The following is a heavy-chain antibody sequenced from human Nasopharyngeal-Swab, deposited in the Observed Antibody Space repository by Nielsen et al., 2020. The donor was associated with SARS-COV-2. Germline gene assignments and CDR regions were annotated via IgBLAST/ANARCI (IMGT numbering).Heavy chain of an antibody. CDR3: ANLAAAGGIDAFDI. D-gene: IGHD6-13*01. CDR2: IYSGGST. V-gene: IGHV3-53*01. Sequence: GGSLRLSCAASGFTVSSNYMSWVRQAPGKGLEWVSVIYSGGSTYYADSVKGRFTISRGNSKNTLYLQMNSLRAEDTAVYYCANLAAAGGIDAFDIWGQGTMVTVSS. CDR1: GFTVSSNY. J-gene: IGHJ3*02.